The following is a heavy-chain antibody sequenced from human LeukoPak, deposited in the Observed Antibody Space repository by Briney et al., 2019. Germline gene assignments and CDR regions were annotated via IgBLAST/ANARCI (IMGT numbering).Heavy chain of an antibody. CDR3: ARDGCGGSCFHYYYYYMDV. V-gene: IGHV4-61*02. J-gene: IGHJ6*03. D-gene: IGHD2-15*01. CDR1: SGSISSSNYY. Sequence: SQTLSLTCTVSSGSISSSNYYWSWIRQPAGKGLEWIGRISTIGSTNYNPSLNSRVTISIDTSKNQFSLKLSSVTPADTAVYYCARDGCGGSCFHYYYYYMDVWGKGTTVTISS. CDR2: ISTIGST.